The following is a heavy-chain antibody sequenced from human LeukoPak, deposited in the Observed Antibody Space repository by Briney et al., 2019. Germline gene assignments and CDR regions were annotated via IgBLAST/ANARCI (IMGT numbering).Heavy chain of an antibody. CDR1: GGSISSGGYS. D-gene: IGHD4-17*01. CDR2: IYHSGST. Sequence: SETLSLTCSVSGGSISSGGYSWSWIRQPPGKGLEWIGYIYHSGSTYYNPSLKSRVTISVDRSKNQFSLKLSSVTAADTAVYYCARAPYGDQPPNYWGQGTLVTVSS. V-gene: IGHV4-30-2*01. CDR3: ARAPYGDQPPNY. J-gene: IGHJ4*02.